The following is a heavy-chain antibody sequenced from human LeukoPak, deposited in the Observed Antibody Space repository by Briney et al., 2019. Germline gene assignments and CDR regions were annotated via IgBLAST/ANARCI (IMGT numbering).Heavy chain of an antibody. CDR1: GFTFSSYA. CDR3: VRDQSTGRWLQGGFHL. CDR2: ISTDGGTT. Sequence: GGSLRLSCAASGFTFSSYAMHWVRQAPGKGLEHVSAISTDGGTTYYANSEKGRFTTSRDNSKNTLHLQMGNLRAEHMAVYYCVRDQSTGRWLQGGFHLWGQGTLVTVS. V-gene: IGHV3-64*01. J-gene: IGHJ5*02. D-gene: IGHD5-24*01.